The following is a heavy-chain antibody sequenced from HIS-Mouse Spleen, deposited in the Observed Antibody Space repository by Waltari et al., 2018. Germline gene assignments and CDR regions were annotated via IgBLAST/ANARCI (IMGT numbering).Heavy chain of an antibody. Sequence: QVQLVQSGAEVKKPGASVKVSCKASGYTFTGYYMHWVRQAPGQGLEWMGWINPNSGGTNYAQKFQGRVTMTRDTSISTAYMELSRLRSDDTAVYYCARDPPPNIQLWLNFDYWGQGTLVTVSS. CDR3: ARDPPPNIQLWLNFDY. CDR1: GYTFTGYY. V-gene: IGHV1-2*02. J-gene: IGHJ4*02. CDR2: INPNSGGT. D-gene: IGHD5-18*01.